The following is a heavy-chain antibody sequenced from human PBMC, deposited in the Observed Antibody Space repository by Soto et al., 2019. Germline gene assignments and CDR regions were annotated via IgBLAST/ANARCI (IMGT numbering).Heavy chain of an antibody. CDR1: GYTFADYF. CDR3: ARSSGCSRSDY. CDR2: ITPQSGAT. D-gene: IGHD6-19*01. Sequence: QVHLVQSGADVKTPGASVKVSCKASGYTFADYFIHWVRQAPGQGLEWMGWITPQSGATNYAPNFRGRVTMTSDTSIGTAYLELSRLNSDDSAIYFFARSSGCSRSDYGCQGTMVTVSS. V-gene: IGHV1-2*02. J-gene: IGHJ4*02.